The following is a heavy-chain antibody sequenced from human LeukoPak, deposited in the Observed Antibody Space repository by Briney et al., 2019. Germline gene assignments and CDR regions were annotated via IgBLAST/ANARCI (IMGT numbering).Heavy chain of an antibody. CDR2: ISSNGGST. CDR3: ARDLYYDLLTGYSGPDY. D-gene: IGHD3-9*01. V-gene: IGHV3-64*01. J-gene: IGHJ4*02. Sequence: PGRSLRLSCTTSGFTFSDYAVSWVRQAPGKGLEYVSSISSNGGSTFYANSVKGRFTISRDNSKNTLYLQMGSLRAEDMAVYYCARDLYYDLLTGYSGPDYWGQGTLVTVSS. CDR1: GFTFSDYA.